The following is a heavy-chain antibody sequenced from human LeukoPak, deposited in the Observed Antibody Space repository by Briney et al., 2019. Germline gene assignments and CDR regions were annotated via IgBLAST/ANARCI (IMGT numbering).Heavy chain of an antibody. D-gene: IGHD3-10*01. J-gene: IGHJ4*02. CDR1: GFTFSSYG. CDR2: IWYDGSNK. V-gene: IGHV3-33*01. Sequence: PGRSLRLSCAASGFTFSSYGMHWVRQAPGKGLEWVAVIWYDGSNKYYADSVKGRFTISRDNSKNTLYLQMNSLRAEDTAVYYCERGKVVRGNFFDYWGQGTLVTVSS. CDR3: ERGKVVRGNFFDY.